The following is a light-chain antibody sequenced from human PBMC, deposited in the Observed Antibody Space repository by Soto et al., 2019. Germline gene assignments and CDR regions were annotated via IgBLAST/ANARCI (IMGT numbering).Light chain of an antibody. J-gene: IGKJ4*01. CDR1: PSLVYRDGNTY. V-gene: IGKV2-30*01. CDR2: KVS. Sequence: DVVMTPSPLSLPVTLGPPASLSCRSSPSLVYRDGNTYLNWFQQRPGQSPRRLIDKVSNRDSWVPDRFSVSRSGAYFTVKTSMVETEDVGVYFCMQDTHWPLTVGGGTKVQIK. CDR3: MQDTHWPLT.